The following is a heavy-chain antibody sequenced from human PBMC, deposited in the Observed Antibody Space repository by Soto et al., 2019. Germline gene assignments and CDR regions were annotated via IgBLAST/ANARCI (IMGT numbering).Heavy chain of an antibody. Sequence: QMQLVESGGGVVQPGRSLRLSCAASGFTFGSYGLHWVRQAPGKGLEWVAVMSNDGVNKYYADSVRGRFTISRDNTKNSLFLQLNNLRTEDTAVYYCAKDKDDFVWGSYDCWGLGTLVIVSS. CDR2: MSNDGVNK. V-gene: IGHV3-30*18. CDR1: GFTFGSYG. J-gene: IGHJ4*02. CDR3: AKDKDDFVWGSYDC. D-gene: IGHD3-16*01.